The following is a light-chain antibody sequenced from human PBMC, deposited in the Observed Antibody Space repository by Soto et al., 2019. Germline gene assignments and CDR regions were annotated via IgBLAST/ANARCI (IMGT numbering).Light chain of an antibody. Sequence: DIQMTQSPSTLSASVGDSVTITCRASQSISSWLAWYQQKPGKAPKLLIYKASTLKSGVPSRFSGSGSGTEFTLTISSLQPDDFATYYCQHYNSYPLTFGGGTKVDSK. CDR2: KAS. J-gene: IGKJ4*01. CDR3: QHYNSYPLT. V-gene: IGKV1-5*03. CDR1: QSISSW.